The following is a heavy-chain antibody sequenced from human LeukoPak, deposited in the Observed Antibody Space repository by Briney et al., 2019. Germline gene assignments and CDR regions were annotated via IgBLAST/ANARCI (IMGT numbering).Heavy chain of an antibody. V-gene: IGHV4-34*01. Sequence: SETLSLTCAVYGGSFSGYYWSWIRQPPGKGLEWIGEINHSGSTNYNPSLKSRVTISVDTSKNQFSLKLSSVTAADTAVYYCARSAVYYDFWSGNNWDYYYYYMDVWGKGTTVTVSS. CDR3: ARSAVYYDFWSGNNWDYYYYYMDV. CDR1: GGSFSGYY. D-gene: IGHD3-3*01. J-gene: IGHJ6*03. CDR2: INHSGST.